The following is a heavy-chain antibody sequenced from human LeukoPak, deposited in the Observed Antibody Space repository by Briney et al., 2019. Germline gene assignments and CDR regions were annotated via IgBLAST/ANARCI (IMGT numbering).Heavy chain of an antibody. V-gene: IGHV5-51*01. J-gene: IGHJ4*02. D-gene: IGHD2-15*01. CDR1: GYSFTSYW. CDR3: ARVRTYCSGGSCYLTGVYYFDY. CDR2: IYPGDSDT. Sequence: GESLKISCKGSGYSFTSYWIGWVRQVPGKGLEWMGIIYPGDSDTRYSPSFQGQVTISADKSISTAYLQWSSLKDSDTAMYYCARVRTYCSGGSCYLTGVYYFDYWGQGTLVTVSS.